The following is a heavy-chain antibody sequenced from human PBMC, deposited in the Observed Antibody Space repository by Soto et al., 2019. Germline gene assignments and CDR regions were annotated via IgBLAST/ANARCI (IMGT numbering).Heavy chain of an antibody. CDR2: ISGSGGST. D-gene: IGHD1-7*01. CDR1: GFTFSSYA. Sequence: GGSLRLSCAASGFTFSSYAMSWVRQAPGKGLEWVSAISGSGGSTYYADSVKGRFTISGDNSKNTLYLQMNSLRAEDTAVYYCAKVHWNYRYYFDYWGQGTLVTVSS. CDR3: AKVHWNYRYYFDY. V-gene: IGHV3-23*01. J-gene: IGHJ4*02.